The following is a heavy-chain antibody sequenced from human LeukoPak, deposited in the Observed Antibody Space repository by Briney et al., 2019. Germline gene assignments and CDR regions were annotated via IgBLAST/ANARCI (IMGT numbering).Heavy chain of an antibody. CDR3: ASSLTYVWGSFAQGGANAFDI. J-gene: IGHJ3*02. Sequence: ASVKVSCKASGYTFTGYYMHWVRQAPGQGLEWMGWINPNSGGTNYAQKFQGRVTMTRDTSISTAYMELSRLRSDDTAVYYCASSLTYVWGSFAQGGANAFDIWGQGTMVTVSS. V-gene: IGHV1-2*02. D-gene: IGHD3-16*01. CDR2: INPNSGGT. CDR1: GYTFTGYY.